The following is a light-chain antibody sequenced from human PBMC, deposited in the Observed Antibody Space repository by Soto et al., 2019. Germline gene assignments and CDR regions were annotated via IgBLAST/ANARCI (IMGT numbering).Light chain of an antibody. V-gene: IGLV2-23*02. Sequence: QSALTQPASVSGSPGQSITISCTGTSSDVGSYNLVSWYQQHPGKAPKLMIYEVSKRPSGVSNRFSGSKSGNTASLTISGLQAEDEADYYCCSYAGSSTLVFGGGTQLDRP. CDR3: CSYAGSSTLV. CDR1: SSDVGSYNL. CDR2: EVS. J-gene: IGLJ2*01.